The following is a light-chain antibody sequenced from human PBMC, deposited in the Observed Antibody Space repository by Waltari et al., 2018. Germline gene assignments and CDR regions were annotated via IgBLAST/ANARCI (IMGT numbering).Light chain of an antibody. J-gene: IGLJ2*01. V-gene: IGLV2-14*03. CDR3: SSYTSSSTLAL. CDR1: SSDVGGYNY. Sequence: QSALTQPASVSGSPGQSITISCTGTSSDVGGYNYVSWYQQHPGKAPKLMIDDVSNRPSGVSNRCCGSKSVNTASLTISGLQAEDEADYYCSSYTSSSTLALFGGGTKLTVL. CDR2: DVS.